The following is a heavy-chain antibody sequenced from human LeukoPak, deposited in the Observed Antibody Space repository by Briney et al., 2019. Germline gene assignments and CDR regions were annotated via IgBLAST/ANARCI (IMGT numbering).Heavy chain of an antibody. V-gene: IGHV4-30-2*01. D-gene: IGHD1-26*01. J-gene: IGHJ4*02. Sequence: SQTLSLTCTVSGGSISSGGYYWSWVRQPPGKGLEWIGYIYHSGSTYYNPSLKSRVTISVDRSKNQFSLKLSSVTAADTAVYYCARRGAQGVDYWGQGTLVTVSS. CDR3: ARRGAQGVDY. CDR1: GGSISSGGYY. CDR2: IYHSGST.